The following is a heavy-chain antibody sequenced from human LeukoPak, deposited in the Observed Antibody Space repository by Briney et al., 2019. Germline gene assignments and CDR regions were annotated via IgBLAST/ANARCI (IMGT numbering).Heavy chain of an antibody. CDR1: GFTFSSYG. Sequence: AGGFLRLSCAASGFTFSSYGMHWVRQAPGKGLEWVAVIWYDGSSKYYADSVKGRFTISRDNSKNTLYLQMNSLRAEDTAVYYCARDALEWLLYKDYFDYWGQGTLVTVSS. CDR3: ARDALEWLLYKDYFDY. CDR2: IWYDGSSK. D-gene: IGHD3-3*01. V-gene: IGHV3-33*01. J-gene: IGHJ4*02.